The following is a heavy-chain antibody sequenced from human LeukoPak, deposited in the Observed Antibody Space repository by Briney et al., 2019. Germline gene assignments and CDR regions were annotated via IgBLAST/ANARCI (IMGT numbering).Heavy chain of an antibody. CDR3: AKGHDTRTATLDY. CDR2: IGGSDGGT. Sequence: GGSLRLSCAASGFTFANFAVHWVRQAPGKGLEWVSAIGGSDGGTYYADSVKGRFTISRDNSRNTLYLQMNSLTAEDTAIYYCAKGHDTRTATLDYWGQGTLVTVSS. V-gene: IGHV3-23*01. J-gene: IGHJ4*02. D-gene: IGHD1-1*01. CDR1: GFTFANFA.